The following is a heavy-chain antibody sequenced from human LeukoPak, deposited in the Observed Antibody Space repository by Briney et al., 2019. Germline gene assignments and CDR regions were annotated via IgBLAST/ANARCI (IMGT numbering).Heavy chain of an antibody. CDR2: ISYDGSNK. CDR3: ARPFQTYYYDSSEIDY. Sequence: GGSLRLSCAASGFTFSSYVMHWVRQAPGKGLEWVAVISYDGSNKHYADSVKGRFTISRDNSKNTLYLQMNSLRAEDTAVYYCARPFQTYYYDSSEIDYWGQGTLVTVSS. V-gene: IGHV3-30-3*01. J-gene: IGHJ4*02. D-gene: IGHD3-22*01. CDR1: GFTFSSYV.